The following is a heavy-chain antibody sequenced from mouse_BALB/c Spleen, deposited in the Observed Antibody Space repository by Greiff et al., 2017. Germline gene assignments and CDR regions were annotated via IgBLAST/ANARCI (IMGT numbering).Heavy chain of an antibody. D-gene: IGHD2-3*01. CDR1: GYTFTSYW. CDR3: ARLWLLRNAMDY. J-gene: IGHJ4*01. Sequence: QVQLQQSGAELVKPGASVKLSCKASGYTFTSYWMHWVKQRPGQGLEWIGEIDPSDSYTNYNQKFKGKATLTVDKSSSTAYMQLSSLTSEDSAVYYCARLWLLRNAMDYWGQGTSVTVSS. CDR2: IDPSDSYT. V-gene: IGHV1-69*02.